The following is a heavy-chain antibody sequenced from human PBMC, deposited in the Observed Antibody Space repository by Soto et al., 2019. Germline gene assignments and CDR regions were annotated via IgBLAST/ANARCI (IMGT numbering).Heavy chain of an antibody. CDR1: GFSLSTSGVG. D-gene: IGHD3-9*01. CDR3: AHKGPEDWPLDY. Sequence: QITLKESGPPLVRPTQTLTLTCAFSGFSLSTSGVGVGWIRQPPGKALEGLAVIYWDDSKHYSPSLRSRLTTTKDTSKNQVVLTMTTMDPMDTGTYYCAHKGPEDWPLDYWGQGTLVTVSS. V-gene: IGHV2-5*02. J-gene: IGHJ4*02. CDR2: IYWDDSK.